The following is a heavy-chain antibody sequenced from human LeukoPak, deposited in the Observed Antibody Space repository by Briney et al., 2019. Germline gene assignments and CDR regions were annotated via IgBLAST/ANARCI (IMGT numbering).Heavy chain of an antibody. CDR3: ARVVGGGVWGSYRFPAPYFDY. V-gene: IGHV4-34*01. CDR2: INHSGST. CDR1: GGSFSGYY. J-gene: IGHJ4*02. Sequence: PSETLSLTCAVYGGSFSGYYWSWIRQPPGKGLEWIGEINHSGSTNYNPSLKSRVTISVDTSKNQFSLKLSSVTAADTAVYYCARVVGGGVWGSYRFPAPYFDYWGQGTLVTVSS. D-gene: IGHD3-16*02.